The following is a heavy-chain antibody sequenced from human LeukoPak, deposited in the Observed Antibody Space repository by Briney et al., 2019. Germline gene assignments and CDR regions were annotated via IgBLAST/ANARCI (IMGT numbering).Heavy chain of an antibody. CDR3: AREKSITMVRGVQSKYYSDY. CDR2: IYHSGST. V-gene: IGHV4-38-2*02. CDR1: GYSISSGYY. J-gene: IGHJ4*02. D-gene: IGHD3-10*01. Sequence: SETLSLTCTVSGYSISSGYYWGWIRQPPGKGLEWIGSIYHSGSTYYNPSLKSRVTISVDTSKNQFSLKLSSVTAADTAVYYCAREKSITMVRGVQSKYYSDYWGQGTLVTVSS.